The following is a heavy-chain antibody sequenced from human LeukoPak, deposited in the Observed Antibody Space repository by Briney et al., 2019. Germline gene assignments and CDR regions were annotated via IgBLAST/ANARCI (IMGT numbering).Heavy chain of an antibody. CDR2: ISYDGTNK. CDR1: GFTFSSSA. CDR3: AREGVGATGFDF. V-gene: IGHV3-30*04. Sequence: PGGSLRLSCAASGFTFSSSAMSWVRQAPGQGLEWVALISYDGTNKHYADSVKGRFIISRDNSKDTLYLQMNSLRTEDTALFYCAREGVGATGFDFWGQGTPVTVSS. J-gene: IGHJ4*02. D-gene: IGHD1-26*01.